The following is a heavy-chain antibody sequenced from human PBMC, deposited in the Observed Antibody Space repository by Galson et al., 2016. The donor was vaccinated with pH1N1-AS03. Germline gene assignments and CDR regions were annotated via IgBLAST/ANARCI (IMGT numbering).Heavy chain of an antibody. V-gene: IGHV4-59*08. D-gene: IGHD6-19*01. Sequence: TLSLTCTVSGGSISSYYWSWIRQPPGKGLEWIGYIFYSGSTFYNASLKSRVTISVDTSKNQSSLKLRSVTAADTAVYYCARLDSSGWYSVDYWGQGNMVIVSS. CDR2: IFYSGST. CDR3: ARLDSSGWYSVDY. J-gene: IGHJ4*02. CDR1: GGSISSYY.